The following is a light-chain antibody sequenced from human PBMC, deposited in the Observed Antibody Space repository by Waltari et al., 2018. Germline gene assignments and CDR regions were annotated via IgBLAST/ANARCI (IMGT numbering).Light chain of an antibody. J-gene: IGLJ3*02. V-gene: IGLV4-69*01. CDR2: VKRDGSH. Sequence: QLVLTQSPSASASLGASVRLTCTLSSGHSSNVIAWHQQQPEKGPRYLMRVKRDGSHSKADESPDRFSGSRSGAERYLTISSLQSEDEADDYCQTGGHGTWVFCGGTKLTVL. CDR1: SGHSSNV. CDR3: QTGGHGTWV.